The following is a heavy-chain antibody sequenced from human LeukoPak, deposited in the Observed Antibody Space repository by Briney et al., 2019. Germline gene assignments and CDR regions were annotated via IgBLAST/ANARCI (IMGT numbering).Heavy chain of an antibody. D-gene: IGHD2-15*01. J-gene: IGHJ3*02. CDR1: GFIFSSYS. V-gene: IGHV3-21*05. CDR2: ISSSSSYI. Sequence: PGGSLRLSCAASGFIFSSYSMNWVRQAPGKGLEWVSYISSSSSYIYYADSMKGRFTISRDNARNSLYLQMNSLRAEDTAMYFCARDSNPYCSGGSCTAFDIWGQGTMVTVSS. CDR3: ARDSNPYCSGGSCTAFDI.